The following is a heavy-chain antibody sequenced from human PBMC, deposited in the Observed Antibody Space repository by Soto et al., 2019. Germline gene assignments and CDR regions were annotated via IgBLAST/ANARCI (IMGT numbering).Heavy chain of an antibody. J-gene: IGHJ4*02. V-gene: IGHV3-53*01. D-gene: IGHD3-22*01. CDR2: LYGDGDT. CDR3: ARRGYYYDSSGYYPLFDY. CDR1: GFTVRSNY. Sequence: PGGSLRLSCAASGFTVRSNYMTWVRQAPGKGLEWVSVLYGDGDTFYADSAKGRFTISTDTSRKTLFLQMNSLRAEDSAVYYCARRGYYYDSSGYYPLFDYWGQGTPVTVSS.